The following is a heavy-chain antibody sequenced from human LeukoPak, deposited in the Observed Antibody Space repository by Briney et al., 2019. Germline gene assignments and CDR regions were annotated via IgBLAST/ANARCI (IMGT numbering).Heavy chain of an antibody. J-gene: IGHJ4*02. CDR3: ARPDYYDSSGYLNY. CDR1: GYTFTSYD. D-gene: IGHD3-22*01. CDR2: ISAYNGNT. Sequence: ASVKASCKPSGYTFTSYDISWVRQAPGQGLEWMGWISAYNGNTNYAQKLQGRVTMTTDTSTSTAYMELRSLRSDDTAVYYCARPDYYDSSGYLNYWGQGTLVTVSS. V-gene: IGHV1-18*01.